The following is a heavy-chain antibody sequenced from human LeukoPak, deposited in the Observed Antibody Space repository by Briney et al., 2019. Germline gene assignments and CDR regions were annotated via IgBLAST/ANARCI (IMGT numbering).Heavy chain of an antibody. CDR3: ARGRTESFDY. D-gene: IGHD1/OR15-1a*01. CDR2: IYYSGST. J-gene: IGHJ4*02. CDR1: GGSISSGGYY. V-gene: IGHV4-31*03. Sequence: SETLSLTCTVSGGSISSGGYYWSWIRQHPGKGLEWIGCIYYSGSTYYNPSLKSRVTISVDTSKNQFSLKLSSVTAADTAVYYCARGRTESFDYWGQGTLVTVSS.